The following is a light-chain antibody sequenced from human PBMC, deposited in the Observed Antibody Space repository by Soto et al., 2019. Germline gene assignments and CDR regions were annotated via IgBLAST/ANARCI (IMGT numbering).Light chain of an antibody. CDR1: QSVSSSF. CDR2: GAS. Sequence: EIVLTQSPGTLSLSPGERATLSCRASQSVSSSFLAWYQQKPGQAPRLLIYGASSRAPGIPDRFSSSASGTDFTLTISRLEPEDFAVYYCQQYGSSPLTFGQGTKLEIK. J-gene: IGKJ2*01. V-gene: IGKV3-20*01. CDR3: QQYGSSPLT.